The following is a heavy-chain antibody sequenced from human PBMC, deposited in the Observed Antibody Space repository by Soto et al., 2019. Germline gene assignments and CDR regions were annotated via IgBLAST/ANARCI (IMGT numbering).Heavy chain of an antibody. D-gene: IGHD5-12*01. CDR3: ARVSVDAPG. V-gene: IGHV1-2*02. CDR2: IDPKSGGT. J-gene: IGHJ4*02. CDR1: GPTFIAYY. Sequence: QLVQSGAEVKKPGASVRVSCKTSGPTFIAYYIHWVRQAPGQGLEWMGWIDPKSGGTTYEQKFLGRVTMTGDTSINTPYMDLNRLKSDDTAVYYCARVSVDAPGWGQGTLITVSS.